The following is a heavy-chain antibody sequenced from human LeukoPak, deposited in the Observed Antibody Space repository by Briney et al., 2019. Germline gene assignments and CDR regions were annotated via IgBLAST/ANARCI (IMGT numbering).Heavy chain of an antibody. J-gene: IGHJ6*03. D-gene: IGHD2-2*01. V-gene: IGHV1-69*05. CDR3: ARGDSVDCSSTSCLGYYYYYYYMDV. CDR2: IIPIFGTA. CDR1: GGTFSIYA. Sequence: ASVTVSCKASGGTFSIYAISWVRQAPGQGLEWMGGIIPIFGTANYAQKFQGRVTITTDESTSTAYMELSSLRSEDTAVYYCARGDSVDCSSTSCLGYYYYYYYMDVWGKGTTVTVSS.